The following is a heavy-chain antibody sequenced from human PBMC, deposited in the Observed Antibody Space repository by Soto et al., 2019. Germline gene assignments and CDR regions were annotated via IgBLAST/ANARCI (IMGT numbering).Heavy chain of an antibody. CDR3: AAGSYGDIEAAYSSH. V-gene: IGHV1-58*02. Sequence: ASVKVSCKASGFTFTSSAMQWVRQARGQRLEWIGWIVVGSGNTNYAQKFQERVTITRDMFTSTAYMELSSLRSEDTAVYYCAAGSYGDIEAAYSSHWGQGTLVTVSS. J-gene: IGHJ4*02. D-gene: IGHD4-17*01. CDR1: GFTFTSSA. CDR2: IVVGSGNT.